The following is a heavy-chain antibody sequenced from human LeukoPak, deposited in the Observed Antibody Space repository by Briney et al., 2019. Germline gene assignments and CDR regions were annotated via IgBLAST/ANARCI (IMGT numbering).Heavy chain of an antibody. CDR2: ISGSGGST. CDR1: GFTFSIAW. V-gene: IGHV3-23*01. J-gene: IGHJ3*02. D-gene: IGHD6-19*01. CDR3: AKGYSSYLGSDAFDI. Sequence: PGGSLRLSCAASGFTFSIAWMSWVRQAPGKGLEWVSAISGSGGSTYYADSVKGRFTISRDNSKNTLYLQMNSLRAEDTAVYYCAKGYSSYLGSDAFDIWGQGTMVTVSS.